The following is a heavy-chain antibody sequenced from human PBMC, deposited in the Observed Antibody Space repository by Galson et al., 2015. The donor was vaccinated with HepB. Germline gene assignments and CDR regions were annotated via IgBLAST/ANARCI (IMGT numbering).Heavy chain of an antibody. CDR2: IKQGGSEK. J-gene: IGHJ4*02. D-gene: IGHD3-22*01. Sequence: SLRLSCAGSGSFFGSFWMSWVRQAPGKGLEWVANIKQGGSEKYFVDSVKGRFTISRDNAKNSLYLQMNTLRAGDTAVYYCARMNYYDSGGYYHPYYFDYWGQGALVTVSS. V-gene: IGHV3-7*03. CDR3: ARMNYYDSGGYYHPYYFDY. CDR1: GSFFGSFW.